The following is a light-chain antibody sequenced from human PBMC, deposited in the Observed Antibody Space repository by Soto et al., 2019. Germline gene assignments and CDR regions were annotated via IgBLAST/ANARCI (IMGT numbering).Light chain of an antibody. CDR1: SSDVGSYNL. CDR2: EFS. V-gene: IGLV2-23*02. Sequence: QSALTQPASVSGSPGQSITISCTGTSSDVGSYNLVSWYQHHPGKAPKLMIYEFSKRPSGVSDRFSGSKSGNTASLTISGLQAEDEADYCCCSYAGTSTYVLFGGGTKLTVL. J-gene: IGLJ2*01. CDR3: CSYAGTSTYVL.